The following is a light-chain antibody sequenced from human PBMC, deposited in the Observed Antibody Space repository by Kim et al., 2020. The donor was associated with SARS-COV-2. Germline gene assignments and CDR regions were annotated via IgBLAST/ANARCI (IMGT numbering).Light chain of an antibody. V-gene: IGKV1-39*01. CDR2: STS. J-gene: IGKJ2*01. CDR1: QSINSY. CDR3: QQSYSTPHT. Sequence: DIQMTQSPSSLSASVGDRVTITCRASQSINSYLNWYQQKPGKAPKLLIYSTSSLQSGVPSRFSGSGSGTDFTLTINSLQPEDFATYFCQQSYSTPHTFGQGTKLDI.